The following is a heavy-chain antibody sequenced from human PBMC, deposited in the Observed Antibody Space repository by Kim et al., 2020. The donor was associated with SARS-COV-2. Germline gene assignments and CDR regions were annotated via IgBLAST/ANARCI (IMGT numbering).Heavy chain of an antibody. V-gene: IGHV4-34*01. CDR3: ARVLGSSLYYFDY. D-gene: IGHD1-26*01. Sequence: YTPSLRSRVTISVDTSKNQFSLRLSSVTAADTAVYYCARVLGSSLYYFDYWGQGTLVTVSS. J-gene: IGHJ4*02.